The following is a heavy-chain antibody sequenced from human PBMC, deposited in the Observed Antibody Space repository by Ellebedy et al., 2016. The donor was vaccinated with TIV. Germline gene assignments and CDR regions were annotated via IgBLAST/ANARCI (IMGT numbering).Heavy chain of an antibody. V-gene: IGHV1-2*02. J-gene: IGHJ5*02. CDR1: GNTFTDYY. CDR2: INPNSGGT. CDR3: ARQSTDWFDP. D-gene: IGHD5/OR15-5a*01. Sequence: ASVKVSCKPSGNTFTDYYIHWVRQAPGQGLEWMGWINPNSGGTKYAQKFQGRVTMTSDTSIRTGYMELRRLRSDDLAVYYCARQSTDWFDPWGQGTLVTVSS.